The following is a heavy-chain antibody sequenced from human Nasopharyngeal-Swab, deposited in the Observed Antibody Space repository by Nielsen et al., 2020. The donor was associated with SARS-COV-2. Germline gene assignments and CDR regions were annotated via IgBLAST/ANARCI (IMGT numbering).Heavy chain of an antibody. CDR3: AREDIGVVPVAMGYNWFDP. CDR1: AVTFTSSA. V-gene: IGHV1-58*01. J-gene: IGHJ5*02. CDR2: IAVGGGNT. Sequence: SVKVSCKASAVTFTSSAVQWVRQARGQRLEWIGWIAVGGGNTNYAQKLQERVTITRDTSTSTVSMELSSLRSEDTAVYYCAREDIGVVPVAMGYNWFDPWGQGTLVTVSS. D-gene: IGHD2-2*01.